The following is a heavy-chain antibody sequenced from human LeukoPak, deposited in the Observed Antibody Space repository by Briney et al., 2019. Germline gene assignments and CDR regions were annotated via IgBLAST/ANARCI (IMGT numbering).Heavy chain of an antibody. J-gene: IGHJ4*02. CDR2: IYTSGDT. Sequence: SETLSLTCSVSGGSISSDYWNWIRQPPGKGLEWLGYIYTSGDTDYNPSLKSRVTISVDTSKKQFSLKLSSVTAADTAVYYCARAPSPMYSSSAPLDYWGQGTLVIVSS. CDR1: GGSISSDY. V-gene: IGHV4-4*09. CDR3: ARAPSPMYSSSAPLDY. D-gene: IGHD6-6*01.